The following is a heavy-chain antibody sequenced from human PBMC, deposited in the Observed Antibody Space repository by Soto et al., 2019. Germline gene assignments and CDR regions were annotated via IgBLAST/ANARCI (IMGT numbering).Heavy chain of an antibody. V-gene: IGHV5-51*01. J-gene: IGHJ4*02. D-gene: IGHD4-4*01. CDR1: GYTFTNYW. CDR3: ARLGSLLQRIDF. CDR2: IFPRDSDT. Sequence: PGESLKISCQASGYTFTNYWIGWVRQMPGGGLEWMGLIFPRDSDTRYSPSFEGQVTISTDNSIATAYLQWHSLEASDTAIYFCARLGSLLQRIDFWGQGTPVTVSS.